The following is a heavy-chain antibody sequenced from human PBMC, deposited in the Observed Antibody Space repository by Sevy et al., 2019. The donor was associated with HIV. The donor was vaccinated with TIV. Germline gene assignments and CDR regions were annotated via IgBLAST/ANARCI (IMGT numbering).Heavy chain of an antibody. Sequence: LPETLSLTCTVSGGSISGYYWSWIRQPPGKGLEWIGYIYYSGSTNYNPSLKNRVTMSVDTSKNQFSLKMSSVTAADTAVYYCARTPVIMITSGGAIALRQFDFWGQGTLVTVSS. CDR3: ARTPVIMITSGGAIALRQFDF. D-gene: IGHD3-16*02. CDR2: IYYSGST. J-gene: IGHJ4*02. V-gene: IGHV4-59*01. CDR1: GGSISGYY.